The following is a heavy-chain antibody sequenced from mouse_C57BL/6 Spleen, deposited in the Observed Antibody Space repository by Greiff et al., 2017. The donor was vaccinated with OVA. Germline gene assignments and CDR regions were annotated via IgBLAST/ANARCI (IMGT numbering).Heavy chain of an antibody. J-gene: IGHJ1*03. CDR2: IDPEGGET. V-gene: IGHV14-2*01. Sequence: VQLQQSGAELVKPGASVKLSCTASGFNITDYYMHWVKQRTEQGLEWIGRIDPEGGETKYAPKFQGKATITADTSSNTAYLQLSSLTSEDTAVYYCASTTVGRRGWYFDVWGTGTTVTVSS. CDR3: ASTTVGRRGWYFDV. D-gene: IGHD1-1*01. CDR1: GFNITDYY.